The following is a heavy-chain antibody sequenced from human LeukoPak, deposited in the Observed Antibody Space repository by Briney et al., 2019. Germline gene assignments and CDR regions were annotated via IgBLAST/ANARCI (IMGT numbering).Heavy chain of an antibody. V-gene: IGHV1-2*02. J-gene: IGHJ4*02. D-gene: IGHD3-10*01. Sequence: ASVKVSCKASGCTFTGYYMHWVRQAPGQGLEWMGWINPNSGGTNYAQKFQGRVTMTRDTSISTAYMELSRLRSDDTAVYYCARLGMVRGVTHFDYWGQGTLVTVSS. CDR2: INPNSGGT. CDR1: GCTFTGYY. CDR3: ARLGMVRGVTHFDY.